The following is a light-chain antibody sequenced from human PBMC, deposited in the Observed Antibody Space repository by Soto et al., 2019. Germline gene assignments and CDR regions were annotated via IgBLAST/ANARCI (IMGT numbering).Light chain of an antibody. CDR1: QSISSW. CDR2: KAS. V-gene: IGKV1-5*03. CDR3: QQYNSYAWT. J-gene: IGKJ1*01. Sequence: DIQMTQSPSTLSASVGERVTITCRASQSISSWLAWYQQKPGKAPTLLIYKASSFESGVPSRFSGSGSGTEFTLTISSLQPDDFATYYCQQYNSYAWTFGQGTKVEIK.